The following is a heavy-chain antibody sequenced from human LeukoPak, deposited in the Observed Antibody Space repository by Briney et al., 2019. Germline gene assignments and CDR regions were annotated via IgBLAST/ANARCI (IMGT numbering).Heavy chain of an antibody. CDR1: GFTFSSYW. D-gene: IGHD1-14*01. Sequence: PGGSLRLSCAASGFTFSSYWMHWVRQAPGKGLVWVSRINSDGSSTSYADSVKGRFTISRDNAKNTLYLQMNSLRAEDTAVYYCAKTIRRQGDAFDIWGQGTMVTVSS. CDR3: AKTIRRQGDAFDI. J-gene: IGHJ3*02. CDR2: INSDGSST. V-gene: IGHV3-74*01.